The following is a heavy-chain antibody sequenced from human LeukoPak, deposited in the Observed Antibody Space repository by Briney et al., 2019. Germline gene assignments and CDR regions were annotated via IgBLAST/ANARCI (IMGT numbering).Heavy chain of an antibody. CDR1: GGSVSSGSYY. CDR3: ARGGRYYDSSGYYARFDY. CDR2: IYYSEST. Sequence: SETLSLTCTVSGGSVSSGSYYWRWIRQPPGKGLEWIGYIYYSESTNYNPSLKSRVTISVDTSKNQFSLKLSSVTAANTAVYYCARGGRYYDSSGYYARFDYWGQGTLVTVSS. D-gene: IGHD3-22*01. V-gene: IGHV4-61*01. J-gene: IGHJ4*02.